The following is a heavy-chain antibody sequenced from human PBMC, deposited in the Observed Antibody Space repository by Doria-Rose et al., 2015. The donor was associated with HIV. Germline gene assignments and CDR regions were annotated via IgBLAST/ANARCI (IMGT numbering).Heavy chain of an antibody. D-gene: IGHD6-13*01. CDR3: ASRPTYSSSWKY. CDR2: INHSGNR. V-gene: IGHV4-34*01. J-gene: IGHJ4*02. CDR1: GGSFSGYY. Sequence: QVQLQQWGAGLLKPSETLSLTCAVYGGSFSGYYWSWIRQSPGKGLQWIGEINHSGNRNYTPSLNQRGAVSVDRPRHQVSEKLRSVTAADTAVYYSASRPTYSSSWKYWGQGALVTVSS.